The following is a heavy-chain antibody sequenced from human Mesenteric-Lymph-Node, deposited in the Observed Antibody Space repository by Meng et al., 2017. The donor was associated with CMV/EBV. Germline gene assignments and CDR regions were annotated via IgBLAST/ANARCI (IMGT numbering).Heavy chain of an antibody. V-gene: IGHV3-21*06. CDR3: AREVLVGAAIDV. CDR1: GFTFYSYT. D-gene: IGHD2-15*01. Sequence: GESLKISCAASGFTFYSYTMHWVRQAPGKGLEWVSSISRIGDYVYYGDSVRGRFTISRDNPTDSLFLQMNSLRAEDTAIYYCAREVLVGAAIDVWGRGTLVTVSS. J-gene: IGHJ4*02. CDR2: ISRIGDYV.